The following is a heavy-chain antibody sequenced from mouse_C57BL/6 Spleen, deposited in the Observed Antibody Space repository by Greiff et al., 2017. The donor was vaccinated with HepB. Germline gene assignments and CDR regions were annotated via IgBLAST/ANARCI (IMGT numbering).Heavy chain of an antibody. CDR1: GYAFSSSW. CDR2: IYPGDGDT. CDR3: ARNPNYYGSSYGGFAY. Sequence: QVQLKQSGPELVKPGASVKISCKASGYAFSSSWMNWVKQRPGKGLEWLGRIYPGDGDTNYNGKFKGKATLTADKSSSTAYMQLSILTSEDSAVYFCARNPNYYGSSYGGFAYWGQGTLVTVSA. V-gene: IGHV1-82*01. D-gene: IGHD1-1*01. J-gene: IGHJ3*01.